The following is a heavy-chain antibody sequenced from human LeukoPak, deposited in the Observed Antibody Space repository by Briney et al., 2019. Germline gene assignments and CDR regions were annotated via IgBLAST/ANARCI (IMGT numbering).Heavy chain of an antibody. Sequence: SVKVSCKASGGTFSSYAISWVRQAPGQGLEWMRRIIPIFGIANYAQKFQGRVTITADKSTSTAYMELSSLRSEDTAVYYCARDNWNYGGWFDPWGQGTLVTVSS. CDR1: GGTFSSYA. J-gene: IGHJ5*02. D-gene: IGHD1-7*01. CDR3: ARDNWNYGGWFDP. V-gene: IGHV1-69*04. CDR2: IIPIFGIA.